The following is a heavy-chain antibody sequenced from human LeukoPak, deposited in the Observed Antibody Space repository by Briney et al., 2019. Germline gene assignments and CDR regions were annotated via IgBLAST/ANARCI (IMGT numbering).Heavy chain of an antibody. Sequence: SETLSLTCTVSGGSTIGSYWTWIQQSPGKSLEYIGYIYNTVDVNYSPSLKSRVTISIDMSGNQFSLRLNSVTAADTALYYCARSRYYDSTGYNPTYYFDSWGQGALVTVSS. CDR1: GGSTIGSY. J-gene: IGHJ4*02. CDR3: ARSRYYDSTGYNPTYYFDS. V-gene: IGHV4-59*01. CDR2: IYNTVDV. D-gene: IGHD3-22*01.